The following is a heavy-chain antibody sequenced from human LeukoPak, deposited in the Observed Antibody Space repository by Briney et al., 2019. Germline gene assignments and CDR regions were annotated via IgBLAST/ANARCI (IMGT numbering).Heavy chain of an antibody. J-gene: IGHJ4*02. CDR1: GFTFGDYA. CDR2: IRSKAYGGTT. CDR3: TRAGYSSSRNDFDY. Sequence: GGSLRLSCTASGFTFGDYAMSWFRQAPGKGLEWVGFIRSKAYGGTTEYAASVKGRFTISRDDSKSIAYLQMNSLKTEDTAVYYCTRAGYSSSRNDFDYWGQGTLVTVSS. D-gene: IGHD6-13*01. V-gene: IGHV3-49*03.